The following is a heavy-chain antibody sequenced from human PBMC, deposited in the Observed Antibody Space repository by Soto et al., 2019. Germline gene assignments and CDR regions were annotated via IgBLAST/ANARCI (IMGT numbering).Heavy chain of an antibody. D-gene: IGHD3-10*01. J-gene: IGHJ4*02. CDR2: ITGSGGTT. CDR1: GFTFSSYA. V-gene: IGHV3-23*01. CDR3: AKGSQVRGVIMVDN. Sequence: PGGSLRLSCVASGFTFSSYAMNWVRQAPGKGLEWVSTITGSGGTTYYADSVKGRFTISRDNSKNTLYLQMNSLRAEDTAVYYCAKGSQVRGVIMVDNWGQGTLVTVSS.